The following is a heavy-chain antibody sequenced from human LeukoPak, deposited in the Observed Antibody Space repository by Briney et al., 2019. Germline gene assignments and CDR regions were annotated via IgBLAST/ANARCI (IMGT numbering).Heavy chain of an antibody. CDR1: GFTFSSYA. Sequence: GGSLRLSCAASGFTFSSYAMSWVRQAPGKGLEWVSAISGSGGSTYYADSVKGRFTISRDNSKNTLYLQMNSLRAEDTAVYYCAKDHKSLVRRTYDCWGQGTLVTVSS. J-gene: IGHJ4*02. CDR2: ISGSGGST. CDR3: AKDHKSLVRRTYDC. V-gene: IGHV3-23*01. D-gene: IGHD3-10*01.